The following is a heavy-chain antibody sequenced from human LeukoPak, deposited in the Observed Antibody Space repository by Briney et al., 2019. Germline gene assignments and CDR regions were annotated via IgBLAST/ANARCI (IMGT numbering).Heavy chain of an antibody. CDR1: GGSISSYY. D-gene: IGHD3-22*01. J-gene: IGHJ4*02. CDR3: ARRAYSRAYYYFDY. CDR2: IFYSGST. V-gene: IGHV4-59*01. Sequence: SETLSLTCTVSGGSISSYYWSWIRQPPGNGPEWIGYIFYSGSTNYNPSLQSRVTISIDTSKNQFSLKLSSVTAADTAVYYCARRAYSRAYYYFDYWGQGTLVTVSS.